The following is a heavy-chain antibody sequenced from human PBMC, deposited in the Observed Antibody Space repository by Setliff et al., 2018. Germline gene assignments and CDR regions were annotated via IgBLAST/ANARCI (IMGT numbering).Heavy chain of an antibody. V-gene: IGHV1-2*04. CDR2: INPNSGGT. J-gene: IGHJ4*02. CDR3: ARGRIQLWKYYFDY. D-gene: IGHD5-18*01. CDR1: GYTFTNYA. Sequence: ASVKVSCKASGYTFTNYAIHWVRQAPGQRPEWMGWINPNSGGTNYAQKFQGWVTMTRDTSISTAYMELSRLRSDDTAVYFCARGRIQLWKYYFDYWGQGTLVTVSS.